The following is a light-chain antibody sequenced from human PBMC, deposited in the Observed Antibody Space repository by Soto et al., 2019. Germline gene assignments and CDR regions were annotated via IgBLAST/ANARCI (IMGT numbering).Light chain of an antibody. J-gene: IGKJ1*01. Sequence: IQFTQSPSSLSASVGDRVTITCRASQGISSYLAWYQQKPGKAPKLLIYAAYTLQSGVPSRFSGSGSGTDFTLTTSSLQPEDFATYYCQKLNSYPPWTFGQGTKGEIK. V-gene: IGKV1-9*01. CDR1: QGISSY. CDR2: AAY. CDR3: QKLNSYPPWT.